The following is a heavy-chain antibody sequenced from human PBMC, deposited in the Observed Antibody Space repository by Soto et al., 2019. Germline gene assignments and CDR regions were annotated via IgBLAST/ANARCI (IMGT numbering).Heavy chain of an antibody. V-gene: IGHV3-23*01. CDR1: GFSFSTSS. CDR2: ISPSASDT. J-gene: IGHJ4*02. CDR3: AKGGYTFASE. D-gene: IGHD5-18*01. Sequence: GGSLRLSCAASGFSFSTSSMAWVRQPPGKGLEWVSAISPSASDTLYADSVKGRFTIFRDNSQNTLFLQMTSLRADDTAVYYCAKGGYTFASEWGRGALVTVSS.